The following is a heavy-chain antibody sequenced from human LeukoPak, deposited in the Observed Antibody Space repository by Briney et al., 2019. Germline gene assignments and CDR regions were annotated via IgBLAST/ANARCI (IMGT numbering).Heavy chain of an antibody. Sequence: SETLSLTCTVSGGSISSYYWSWIRQPPGKGLEWIGYIYHSGSTYYNPSLKSRVTISVDRSKNQFSLKLSSVTAADTAVYYCARVSGYEDFDYWGQGTLVTVSS. CDR3: ARVSGYEDFDY. CDR2: IYHSGST. V-gene: IGHV4-59*12. CDR1: GGSISSYY. J-gene: IGHJ4*02. D-gene: IGHD5-12*01.